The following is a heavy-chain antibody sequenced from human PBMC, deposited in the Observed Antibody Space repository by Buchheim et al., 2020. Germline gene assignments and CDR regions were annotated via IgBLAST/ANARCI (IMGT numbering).Heavy chain of an antibody. CDR2: ISGSDSGT. J-gene: IGHJ2*01. D-gene: IGHD3-22*01. CDR3: AKGYYYDSSGYYDKGVYWYFAL. Sequence: EVQLLESGGGLVQPGGSLRLSCATSGFTFSSYAMSWVRQAPGKGLDWVSGISGSDSGTDYADSVKGRFTISKDISKNTLFLQMNSLRAEDTAVYYCAKGYYYDSSGYYDKGVYWYFALWGRGTL. V-gene: IGHV3-23*01. CDR1: GFTFSSYA.